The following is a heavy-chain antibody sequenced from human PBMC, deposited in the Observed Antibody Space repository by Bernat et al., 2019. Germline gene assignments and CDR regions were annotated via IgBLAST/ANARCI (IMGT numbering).Heavy chain of an antibody. D-gene: IGHD6-13*01. CDR3: ARVSSSSWYGAHYFDY. CDR2: IWYDGSNK. V-gene: IGHV3-33*01. CDR1: GFTFSSYG. J-gene: IGHJ4*02. Sequence: QVQLVESGGGVVQPGRSLRLSCAASGFTFSSYGMHWVRQAPGKGLEWVAVIWYDGSNKYYADSVKGRFTISRDNSKNTLYLQMNSLSAEDTAVYYCARVSSSSWYGAHYFDYWGQGTLVTVSS.